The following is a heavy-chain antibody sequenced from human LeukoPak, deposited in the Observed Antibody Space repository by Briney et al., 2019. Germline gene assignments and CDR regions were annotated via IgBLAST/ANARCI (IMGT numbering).Heavy chain of an antibody. J-gene: IGHJ5*02. V-gene: IGHV4-59*08. CDR3: ARQLNLRNPFDP. Sequence: SETLSLTCTVSGGSISAYYWSWIRQPPGKGLEWIGRMYYRGSANHKPSLKSLVTISASPSKSQIALRLTSVTAADTVKYYCARQLNLRNPFDPWGQGTRVTVSS. D-gene: IGHD1-14*01. CDR2: MYYRGSA. CDR1: GGSISAYY.